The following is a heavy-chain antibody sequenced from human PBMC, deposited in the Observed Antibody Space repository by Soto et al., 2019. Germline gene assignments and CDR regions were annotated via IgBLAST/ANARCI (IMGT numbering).Heavy chain of an antibody. CDR3: AKWNSPLNAYDV. CDR2: IHYTGSN. D-gene: IGHD1-1*01. J-gene: IGHJ3*01. Sequence: QVQVQESGPGLVKPSETLSLTCTVSGGSTSDYYWNWIRQSPGRGLEWIGYIHYTGSNKYNPSLKSRVTMSVDTSRNQFSQKLSSVTAADTAVYYCAKWNSPLNAYDVWGQGTMVTVSS. V-gene: IGHV4-59*01. CDR1: GGSTSDYY.